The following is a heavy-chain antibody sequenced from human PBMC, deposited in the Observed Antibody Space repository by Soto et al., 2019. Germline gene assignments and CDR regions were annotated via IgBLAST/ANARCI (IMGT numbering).Heavy chain of an antibody. D-gene: IGHD2-2*01. CDR3: ARQVPAAMPSYYYYGMDV. V-gene: IGHV5-51*01. J-gene: IGHJ6*02. CDR2: IYPGDSDT. Sequence: HGASLKISCKGSGYSFTSYWIGWVRQMPGKGLEWMGIIYPGDSDTRYSPSFQGQVTISADKSISTAYLQWSSLKASDTAMYYCARQVPAAMPSYYYYGMDVWGQGTTVTVSS. CDR1: GYSFTSYW.